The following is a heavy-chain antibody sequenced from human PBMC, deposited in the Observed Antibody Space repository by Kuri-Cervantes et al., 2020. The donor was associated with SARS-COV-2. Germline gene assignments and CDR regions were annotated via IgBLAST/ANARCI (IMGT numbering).Heavy chain of an antibody. V-gene: IGHV1-18*01. D-gene: IGHD1-26*01. J-gene: IGHJ6*02. CDR1: GYTFTSYG. Sequence: ASVKVSCKASGYTFTSYGISWVRQAPGQGLEWMGWISAYNGNTNYAQKLQGRVTMTTDTSTSTAYMELRSLRSDDTAVYYCASPRIELGGYYYHGMDVWGQGTTVTVSS. CDR2: ISAYNGNT. CDR3: ASPRIELGGYYYHGMDV.